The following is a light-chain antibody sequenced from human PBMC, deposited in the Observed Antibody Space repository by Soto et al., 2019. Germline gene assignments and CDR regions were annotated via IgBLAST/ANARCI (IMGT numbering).Light chain of an antibody. Sequence: QSVLTQPASVSGSPGQSITISCTGSSSDFGAYNYVSWLQQHPGKAPKLIIYEVSNRPSGVSDRFSGSKSGNTASLTISGLQAEDEAVYHCISYTTSTPWAFGGGTKVTVL. CDR1: SSDFGAYNY. CDR2: EVS. V-gene: IGLV2-14*01. CDR3: ISYTTSTPWA. J-gene: IGLJ3*02.